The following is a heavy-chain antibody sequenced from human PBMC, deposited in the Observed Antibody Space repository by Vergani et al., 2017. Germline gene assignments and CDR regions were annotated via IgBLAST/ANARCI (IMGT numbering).Heavy chain of an antibody. V-gene: IGHV4-61*02. Sequence: QVQLQQWGAGLLKPSENLSLTCTVSGGSISSGSYYWSWIRQPAGKGLEWIGRIYTSGSTNYNPSLKSRVTISVDTSKNQFSLKLSSVTAADTAVYYCARSVAGNFDYWGQGTLVTVSS. CDR2: IYTSGST. CDR3: ARSVAGNFDY. D-gene: IGHD6-19*01. CDR1: GGSISSGSYY. J-gene: IGHJ4*02.